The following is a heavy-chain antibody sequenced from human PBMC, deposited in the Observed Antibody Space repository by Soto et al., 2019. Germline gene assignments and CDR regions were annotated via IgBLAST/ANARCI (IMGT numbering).Heavy chain of an antibody. D-gene: IGHD2-2*01. CDR3: ARALGLYLVPAAIVGFDP. CDR2: INPNSGGT. J-gene: IGHJ5*02. V-gene: IGHV1-2*02. CDR1: GYTFTGYY. Sequence: ASVKVSCKASGYTFTGYYMHWVRQAPGQGLEWMGWINPNSGGTNYAQKFQGSVTMTRDTSISTAYMELSRLRSDDTAVYYCARALGLYLVPAAIVGFDPWGQGTLVTVSS.